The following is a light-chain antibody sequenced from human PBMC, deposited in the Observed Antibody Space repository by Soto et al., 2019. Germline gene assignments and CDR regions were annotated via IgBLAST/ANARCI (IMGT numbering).Light chain of an antibody. CDR2: AAS. J-gene: IGKJ4*01. CDR1: QSISSY. Sequence: DIHMTQSPSSLSASVGDSITITCRASQSISSYLNWYQQQPGKAPKLLIYAASSLQSGVPSRFSGSGSGTDFSLTISSLQSEDFATYYCQQSYNSPRTFGGGTKVDIK. CDR3: QQSYNSPRT. V-gene: IGKV1-39*01.